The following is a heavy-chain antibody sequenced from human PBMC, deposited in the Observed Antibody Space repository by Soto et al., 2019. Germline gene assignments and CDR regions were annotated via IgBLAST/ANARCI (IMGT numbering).Heavy chain of an antibody. CDR2: ISYDGSNK. V-gene: IGHV3-30-3*01. CDR3: ARVGLSLCGGDCYSAKYYYYYGMDV. J-gene: IGHJ6*02. CDR1: GFTFSSYA. D-gene: IGHD2-21*02. Sequence: GGSLRLSCAASGFTFSSYAMHWVRQAPGKGLEWVAVISYDGSNKYYADSVKGRFTISRDNSKNTLYLQMNSLRAEDTAVYYCARVGLSLCGGDCYSAKYYYYYGMDVWGQGTTVTVS.